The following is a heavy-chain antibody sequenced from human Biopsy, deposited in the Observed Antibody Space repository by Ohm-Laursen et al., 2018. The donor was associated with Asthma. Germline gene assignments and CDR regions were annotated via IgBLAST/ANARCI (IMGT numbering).Heavy chain of an antibody. D-gene: IGHD4-17*01. CDR1: GYSLTDLS. Sequence: SSVKVSCKISGYSLTDLSMHWVRQAPGQGLEWMGGHDHEEGGTVSARRFQGRVTMTEDTSTDTAYMELSSLSSDDTAVYYWASDFPKDYVRYNFQFWGQGTLVTVSS. CDR3: ASDFPKDYVRYNFQF. CDR2: HDHEEGGT. V-gene: IGHV1-24*01. J-gene: IGHJ4*02.